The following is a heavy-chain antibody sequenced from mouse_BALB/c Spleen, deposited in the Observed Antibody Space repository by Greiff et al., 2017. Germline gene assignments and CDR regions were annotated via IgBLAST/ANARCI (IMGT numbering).Heavy chain of an antibody. Sequence: EVNLVESGGGLVKPGGSLKLSCAASGFTFSDYYMYWVRQTPEKRLEWVATISDGGSYTYYPDSVKGRFTISRDNAKNNLYLQMSSLKSEDTAMYYCARGDDYYAMDYWGQGTSVTVSS. J-gene: IGHJ4*01. CDR3: ARGDDYYAMDY. CDR2: ISDGGSYT. CDR1: GFTFSDYY. V-gene: IGHV5-4*02.